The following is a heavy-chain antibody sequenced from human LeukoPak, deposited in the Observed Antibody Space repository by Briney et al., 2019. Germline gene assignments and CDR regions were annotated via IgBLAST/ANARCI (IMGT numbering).Heavy chain of an antibody. CDR3: ARGFCYDFADY. Sequence: SQTLSLTCSVSGGSISSGDHYWTWIRQPPGGGLEWMGFITLYSDTTSYNPSLKSRLMTSIDTSKNQFSLTLTSVTAADTAVYFCARGFCYDFADYWGQGILVTVSS. CDR2: ITLYSDTT. V-gene: IGHV4-30-4*01. D-gene: IGHD2-2*01. CDR1: GGSISSGDHY. J-gene: IGHJ4*02.